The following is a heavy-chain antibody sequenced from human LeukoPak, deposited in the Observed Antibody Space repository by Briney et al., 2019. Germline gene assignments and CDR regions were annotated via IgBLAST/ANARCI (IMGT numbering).Heavy chain of an antibody. J-gene: IGHJ5*02. V-gene: IGHV3-30*04. CDR1: GFTFSSYA. Sequence: GGSLRLSCAASGFTFSSYAMHWVRQAPGKGLEWMAVISYDGSNKYYADSVKGRFTISRDNSKNTLYLQMNSLRAEDTAVYYCARDREYSSSWYECWFDPWGQGTLVTVSS. D-gene: IGHD6-13*01. CDR2: ISYDGSNK. CDR3: ARDREYSSSWYECWFDP.